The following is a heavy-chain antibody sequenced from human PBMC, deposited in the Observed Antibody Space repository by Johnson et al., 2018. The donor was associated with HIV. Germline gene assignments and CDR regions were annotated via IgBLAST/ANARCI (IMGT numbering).Heavy chain of an antibody. J-gene: IGHJ3*02. CDR1: GFTFSNAW. Sequence: QVQLVESGGGLVKPGGSLRLSCAASGFTFSNAWMSWVRQAPGKGLEWVAAIGYDGNDKDYADSVKGRFTISRDNSKNTLYLQMNSLRAEDTAVYYCAKIKGSSDAFDIWGQGTMVTVSS. CDR2: IGYDGNDK. D-gene: IGHD6-6*01. CDR3: AKIKGSSDAFDI. V-gene: IGHV3-30*18.